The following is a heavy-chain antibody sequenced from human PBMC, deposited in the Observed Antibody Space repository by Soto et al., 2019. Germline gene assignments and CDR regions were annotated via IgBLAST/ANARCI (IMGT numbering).Heavy chain of an antibody. Sequence: QVQLVQSGAEVKKPGSSVKVSCKASGGTFSSYAISWVRQAPGQGLEWMGGIIPIFGTANYAQKFQGRVTITADESTSPAYMELSSLRSEDTAVYYCARVEYYTAMVAGGFDPWGQGTLVTVSS. CDR1: GGTFSSYA. D-gene: IGHD5-18*01. J-gene: IGHJ5*02. V-gene: IGHV1-69*01. CDR3: ARVEYYTAMVAGGFDP. CDR2: IIPIFGTA.